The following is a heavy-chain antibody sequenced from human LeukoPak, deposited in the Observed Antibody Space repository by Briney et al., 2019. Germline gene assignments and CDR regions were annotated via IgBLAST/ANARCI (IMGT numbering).Heavy chain of an antibody. J-gene: IGHJ4*02. CDR1: GGSISSYY. V-gene: IGHV4-59*01. Sequence: SETLSLTCTVSGGSISSYYWSSIRQPLGRGLEWIGYIYYSGSTNYNPSLKSRVTISVDTSKHQFSLKLSSVTAADTAVYYCARAYSSYTPSDYWGQGTLVTVSS. CDR2: IYYSGST. CDR3: ARAYSSYTPSDY. D-gene: IGHD6-6*01.